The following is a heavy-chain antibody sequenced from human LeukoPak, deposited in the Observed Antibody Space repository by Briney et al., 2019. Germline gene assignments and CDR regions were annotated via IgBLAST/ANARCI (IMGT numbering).Heavy chain of an antibody. CDR2: ISGSGGST. J-gene: IGHJ4*02. D-gene: IGHD5-18*01. V-gene: IGHV3-23*01. Sequence: PGGSLRLSCAASGFTFSSYAMSWVRQAPGKGLEWVSAISGSGGSTYYADSVKGRFTISRDNSKNTLYLQMNSLRAEDTAVYYCAKDDGYSYGYGESNYFDYWGQGTLVTVSS. CDR1: GFTFSSYA. CDR3: AKDDGYSYGYGESNYFDY.